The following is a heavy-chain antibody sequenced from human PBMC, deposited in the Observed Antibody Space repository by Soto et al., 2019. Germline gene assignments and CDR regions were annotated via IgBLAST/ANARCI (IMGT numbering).Heavy chain of an antibody. CDR3: ARADYSSSSHFDD. CDR1: GFTFSSYA. J-gene: IGHJ4*02. CDR2: ISYDGSNK. D-gene: IGHD6-6*01. Sequence: PGGSLRLSCAASGFTFSSYAMHWVRQAPGKGLEWVAVISYDGSNKYYADSVKGRFTISRDNSKNTLYLQMNSLRAEDTAVYYCARADYSSSSHFDDWGQGTLVTVSS. V-gene: IGHV3-30-3*01.